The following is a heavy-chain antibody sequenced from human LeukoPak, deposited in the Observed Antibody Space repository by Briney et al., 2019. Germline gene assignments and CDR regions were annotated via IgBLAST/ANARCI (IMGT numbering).Heavy chain of an antibody. CDR3: GKANDDYYFDY. D-gene: IGHD1-1*01. Sequence: PGGSLRLSCAASGFTLSNYAMNWVRQAPGQGLEWVSVISAAGVTYYADSLKGRFTISRDNSKNTLYLQMDRLRVEDTAVYCCGKANDDYYFDYWGQGTLVTVSS. CDR2: ISAAGVT. CDR1: GFTLSNYA. J-gene: IGHJ4*02. V-gene: IGHV3-23*01.